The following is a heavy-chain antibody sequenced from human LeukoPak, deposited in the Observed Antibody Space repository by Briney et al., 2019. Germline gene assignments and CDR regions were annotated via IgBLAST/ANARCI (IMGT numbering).Heavy chain of an antibody. CDR1: GYTFTSYY. V-gene: IGHV1-8*02. Sequence: ASVKVSCKASGYTFTSYYMHWVRQAPGQGLEWMGWMNPNSGNTGYAQKFQGRVTMTRNTSISTAYMELSSLRSEDTAVYYCAGALKTMEAFDIWGQGTMVTVSS. CDR3: AGALKTMEAFDI. D-gene: IGHD1-1*01. J-gene: IGHJ3*02. CDR2: MNPNSGNT.